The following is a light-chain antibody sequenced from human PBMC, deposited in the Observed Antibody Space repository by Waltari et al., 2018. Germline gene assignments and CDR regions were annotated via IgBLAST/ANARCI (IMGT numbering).Light chain of an antibody. Sequence: DIQLTQSPSSLSASVGVRVTSTFLASQGASSYLAWYQQKPGKAPKLLIYAASTLQSGVPSRFSGSGFGTEFTLTISSLQPEDFATYYCQQLNSYPPVTFGPGTRVEIK. CDR2: AAS. CDR1: QGASSY. V-gene: IGKV1-9*01. CDR3: QQLNSYPPVT. J-gene: IGKJ3*01.